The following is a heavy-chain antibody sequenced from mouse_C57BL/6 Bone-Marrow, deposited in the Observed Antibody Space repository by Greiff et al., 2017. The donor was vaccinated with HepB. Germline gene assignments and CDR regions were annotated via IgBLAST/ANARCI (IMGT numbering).Heavy chain of an antibody. CDR1: GYTFTSYW. V-gene: IGHV1-55*01. D-gene: IGHD1-1*01. CDR2: IYPGSGST. CDR3: ARGNLLLRERYFDV. J-gene: IGHJ1*03. Sequence: QVQLKESGAELVKPGASVKMSCKASGYTFTSYWITWVKQRPGQGLEWIGDIYPGSGSTNYNEKLKSKATLTVDTSSSTAYMQLSSLTSEDSAVYYCARGNLLLRERYFDVWGTGTTVTVSS.